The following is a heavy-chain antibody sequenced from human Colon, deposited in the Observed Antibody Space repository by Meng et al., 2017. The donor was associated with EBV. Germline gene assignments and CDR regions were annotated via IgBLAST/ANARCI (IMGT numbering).Heavy chain of an antibody. D-gene: IGHD2-21*02. J-gene: IGHJ4*02. CDR2: IYHSGST. Sequence: QVPLHVSGPGLVQPSGTLSLTCAVSGGFLSSRNWWSWVRQPPGKGLEWIGEIYHSGSTNYNPSLKSRVTISVDESKNQFSLRLSSVTAADTAVYYCARVGAYCGGDCYHPRWGQGTLVTVSS. CDR1: GGFLSSRNW. V-gene: IGHV4-4*02. CDR3: ARVGAYCGGDCYHPR.